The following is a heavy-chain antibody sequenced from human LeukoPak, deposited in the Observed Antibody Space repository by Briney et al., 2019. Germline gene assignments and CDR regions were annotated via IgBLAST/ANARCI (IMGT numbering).Heavy chain of an antibody. Sequence: SVKVSCKASGYTFTSYGINWVRQATGQGLEWMGWMNPNSGNTGYAQKFQGRVTMTRNTSISTAYMELSSLRSEDTAVYYCARGPNYKNVDAFYMDVWGKGTTVTISS. V-gene: IGHV1-8*01. D-gene: IGHD3-10*01. CDR2: MNPNSGNT. CDR1: GYTFTSYG. CDR3: ARGPNYKNVDAFYMDV. J-gene: IGHJ6*03.